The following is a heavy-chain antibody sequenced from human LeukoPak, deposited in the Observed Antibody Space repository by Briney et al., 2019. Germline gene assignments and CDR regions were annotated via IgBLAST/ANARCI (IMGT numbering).Heavy chain of an antibody. CDR2: INPNSGGT. V-gene: IGHV1-2*02. CDR3: ARGGWIQLWFSRYYFDY. Sequence: ASVKVSCKASGYTFTGYYMHWVRQAPGQGLEWMGWINPNSGGTNYAQKFQGRVTMTRDTSISTAYMELSRLGSDDMAVYYCARGGWIQLWFSRYYFDYWGQGTLVTVSS. J-gene: IGHJ4*02. D-gene: IGHD5-18*01. CDR1: GYTFTGYY.